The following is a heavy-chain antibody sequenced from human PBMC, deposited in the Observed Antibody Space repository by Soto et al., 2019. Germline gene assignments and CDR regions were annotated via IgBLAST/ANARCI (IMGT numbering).Heavy chain of an antibody. CDR2: ISGSGGST. J-gene: IGHJ4*02. CDR1: GFTFSSYA. CDR3: AKAITMIVVVIYFDY. V-gene: IGHV3-23*01. D-gene: IGHD3-22*01. Sequence: GGSLRLSCAASGFTFSSYAMSWVRQAPGKGLEWVSAISGSGGSTYYADSVKGRFTISRDNSKNTLYLQMNSLRAEDTAVYYCAKAITMIVVVIYFDYWGQGTLVTVSS.